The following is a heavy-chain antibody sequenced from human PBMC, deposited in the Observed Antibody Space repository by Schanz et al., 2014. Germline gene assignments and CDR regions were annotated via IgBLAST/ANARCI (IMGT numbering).Heavy chain of an antibody. CDR1: EFTFSTDA. Sequence: DVHLLESGGGLVQPGGSLRLSCAASEFTFSTDAMSWVRQAPGKGPEWVSSISGDHRNTFYADSVKGRFTISRDNAKNSLYLQMNSLRAEDTAVYYCVRDSFFAFDYWGQGTLVTVSS. J-gene: IGHJ4*02. CDR2: ISGDHRNT. CDR3: VRDSFFAFDY. D-gene: IGHD3-3*01. V-gene: IGHV3-23*01.